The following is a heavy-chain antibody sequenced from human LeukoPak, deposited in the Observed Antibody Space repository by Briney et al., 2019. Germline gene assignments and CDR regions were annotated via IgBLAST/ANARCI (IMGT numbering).Heavy chain of an antibody. CDR3: ARGNGPFDP. V-gene: IGHV4-4*02. CDR2: IFNSGST. D-gene: IGHD2-8*01. J-gene: IGHJ5*02. Sequence: SRSLSLTCAVSGASISRYNRGGWDRQPPGQGRAWIGEIFNSGSTNYNRSIKSRVTISVDKSKTQFSLKVSSVTAADTAVYYCARGNGPFDPWGQGTLVTVSS. CDR1: GASISRYNR.